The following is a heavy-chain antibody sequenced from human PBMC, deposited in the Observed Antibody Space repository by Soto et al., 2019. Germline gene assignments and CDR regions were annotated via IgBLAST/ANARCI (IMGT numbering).Heavy chain of an antibody. CDR3: ARDWAAAGSRFEP. J-gene: IGHJ5*02. D-gene: IGHD6-13*01. CDR1: GYSVSSNSAA. V-gene: IGHV6-1*01. Sequence: SKTLSLPCVISGYSVSSNSAALNYIKQSPSRGLECLGRTYYMSKWYNEYAVSVKSRITINPDTSKNQLSLQLNSVTPEDTAVYYCARDWAAAGSRFEPWGQGTLVTVS. CDR2: TYYMSKWYN.